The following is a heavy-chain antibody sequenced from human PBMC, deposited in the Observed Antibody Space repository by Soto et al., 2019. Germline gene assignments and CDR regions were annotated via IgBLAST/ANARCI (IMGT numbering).Heavy chain of an antibody. CDR1: GFTFSSYW. V-gene: IGHV3-74*01. CDR3: ARVGYCSSTSCQNRYFSGMDV. Sequence: GGSLRLSCAASGFTFSSYWMHWVRQAPGKGLVWVSRINSDGSSTSYADSVKGRFTISRDNAKNTLYLQMNSLRAEDTAVYFCARVGYCSSTSCQNRYFSGMDVWGQGTTVTVSS. J-gene: IGHJ6*02. CDR2: INSDGSST. D-gene: IGHD2-2*03.